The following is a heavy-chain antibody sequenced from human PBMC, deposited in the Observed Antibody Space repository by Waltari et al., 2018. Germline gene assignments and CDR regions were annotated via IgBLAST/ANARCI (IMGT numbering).Heavy chain of an antibody. Sequence: QVQLQQWGAGLLKPLETLSLTCAVYGGSFSGYYWSWIRQPPGKGLEWIGEINHSGSTNYNPSLKGRVTISVDTSKNQFSLKLSSVTAADTAVYYCARLHPQQPLPYYYYYGMDVWGQGTTVTVSS. D-gene: IGHD6-13*01. J-gene: IGHJ6*02. CDR3: ARLHPQQPLPYYYYYGMDV. CDR1: GGSFSGYY. V-gene: IGHV4-34*01. CDR2: INHSGST.